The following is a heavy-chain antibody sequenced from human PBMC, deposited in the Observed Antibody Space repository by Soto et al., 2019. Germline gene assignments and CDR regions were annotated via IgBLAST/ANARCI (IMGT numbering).Heavy chain of an antibody. CDR3: ARDVWETTSRYYGLDP. CDR2: ISGSGGTT. CDR1: GFTFSSYA. J-gene: IGHJ6*02. V-gene: IGHV3-23*01. D-gene: IGHD1-26*01. Sequence: PXGSLRLSCAAAGFTFSSYAMTWVRQAPGKRLEWVSGISGSGGTTSYTDSVKGRFTISRDNSKKTLFLEMKSLGVEDTAVYFCARDVWETTSRYYGLDPWGLGPTVTVSS.